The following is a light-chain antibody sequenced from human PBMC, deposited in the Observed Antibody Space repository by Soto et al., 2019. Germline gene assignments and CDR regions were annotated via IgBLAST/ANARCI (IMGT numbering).Light chain of an antibody. Sequence: QSALTQPASVSGSPGQSIAISCTGTSSDDGGYKYVSWYQQHPGKAPKLMIYEVSNRPSGVSNRFSGSKSGNTASLTISGLQAEDEADYYCSSYTSSSTAVFGGGFQLTVL. V-gene: IGLV2-14*01. J-gene: IGLJ7*01. CDR1: SSDDGGYKY. CDR3: SSYTSSSTAV. CDR2: EVS.